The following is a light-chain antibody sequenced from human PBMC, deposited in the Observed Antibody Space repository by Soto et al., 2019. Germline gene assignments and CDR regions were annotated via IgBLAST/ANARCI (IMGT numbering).Light chain of an antibody. J-gene: IGKJ2*01. CDR2: GAS. Sequence: DTQMTQSPSTLSASVGDTVTITCRARQNINNWLAWYQQKPEKVPKLLIYGASTLEDGVPSGFSGSRSGTEFTLTINSLQPDDFATYYCQRYDGYFGQGTKVDIK. CDR1: QNINNW. V-gene: IGKV1-5*01. CDR3: QRYDGY.